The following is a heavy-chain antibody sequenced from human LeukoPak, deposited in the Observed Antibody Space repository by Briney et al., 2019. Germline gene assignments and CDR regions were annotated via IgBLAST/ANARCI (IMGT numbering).Heavy chain of an antibody. V-gene: IGHV3-23*01. J-gene: IGHJ6*03. CDR1: GFTFSTYA. CDR3: AMGSFVYMDV. Sequence: PGGSLRLSCAASGFTFSTYALSWVRQAPGKGLEWVSGISGTGGTTYYADSVKGRIAISRDNSKNTLYLQMSSLIAEDTATYYCAMGSFVYMDVWGRGTTVTVAS. CDR2: ISGTGGTT. D-gene: IGHD3-16*01.